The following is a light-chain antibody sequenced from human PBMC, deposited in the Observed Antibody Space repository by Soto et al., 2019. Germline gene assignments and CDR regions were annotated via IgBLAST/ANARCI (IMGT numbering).Light chain of an antibody. CDR3: QHYRGT. V-gene: IGKV1-5*03. Sequence: DIQITHSPSTLSSSVLYIFTITCLASQSISIWLAWYQQKPGKAPKLLISKASSLESGVPSRLSGSGSETEFALTISSLQPDDFATYYCQHYRGTFGQGTKVDNK. CDR2: KAS. J-gene: IGKJ1*01. CDR1: QSISIW.